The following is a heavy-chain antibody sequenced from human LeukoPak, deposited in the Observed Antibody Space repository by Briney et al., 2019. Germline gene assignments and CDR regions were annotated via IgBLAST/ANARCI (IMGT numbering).Heavy chain of an antibody. Sequence: GGSLRLSCAASGFTFSSYWMHWVRQAPGKGLVWVSRINSDGSSTSYADSVKGRFTISRDNAKNTLYLQMNSPRAEDTAAYYCAKDGNWARFENWGQGTLVTVSS. CDR2: INSDGSST. J-gene: IGHJ4*02. CDR3: AKDGNWARFEN. CDR1: GFTFSSYW. V-gene: IGHV3-74*01. D-gene: IGHD7-27*01.